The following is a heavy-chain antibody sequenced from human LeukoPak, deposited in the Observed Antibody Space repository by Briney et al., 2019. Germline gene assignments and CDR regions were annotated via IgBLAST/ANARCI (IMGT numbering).Heavy chain of an antibody. CDR1: GGSISSGDYY. D-gene: IGHD5-24*01. V-gene: IGHV4-30-4*08. J-gene: IGHJ4*02. CDR2: IYYSGST. CDR3: ARLDGHNYYLDY. Sequence: SETLSLTCTVSGGSISSGDYYWSWIRQPPGKGLEWIGYIYYSGSTYYNPSLKSRVTISVDTSKNQFSLKLSSVTAADTAVYYCARLDGHNYYLDYWGQGTLVTVSS.